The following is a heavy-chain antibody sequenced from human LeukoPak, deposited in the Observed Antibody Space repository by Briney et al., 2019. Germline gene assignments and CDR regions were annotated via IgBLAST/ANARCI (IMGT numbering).Heavy chain of an antibody. D-gene: IGHD1-26*01. V-gene: IGHV6-1*01. CDR1: GDSASSNSAA. CDR2: TYYRTKWYN. CDR3: ARQDSGTYLNPLDI. Sequence: SQTLSLTCAISGDSASSNSAAWTWIRQSPSRGLEWLGRTYYRTKWYNDYAESVKSRITINPDTFKNQLSLKLRSVTAADTAVYYCARQDSGTYLNPLDIWGQGTVVTVSS. J-gene: IGHJ3*02.